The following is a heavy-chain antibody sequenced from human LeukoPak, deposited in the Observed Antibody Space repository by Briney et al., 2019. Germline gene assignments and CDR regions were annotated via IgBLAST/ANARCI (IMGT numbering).Heavy chain of an antibody. V-gene: IGHV4-34*01. CDR3: ARKTRWLRFGDLDY. CDR1: GGSFSGYY. CDR2: INHSGST. Sequence: PSETLSLTCAVYGGSFSGYYWSWLRQPPGKGLEWIGEINHSGSTNYNPSLKSRVTISVDTSKNQFSLKLSSVTAADTAVYYCARKTRWLRFGDLDYWGQGTLVTVSS. J-gene: IGHJ4*02. D-gene: IGHD5-12*01.